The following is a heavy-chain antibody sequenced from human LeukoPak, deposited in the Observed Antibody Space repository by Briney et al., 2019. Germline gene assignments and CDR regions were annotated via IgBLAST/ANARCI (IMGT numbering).Heavy chain of an antibody. CDR3: AREGNWTDFDY. V-gene: IGHV4-34*01. Sequence: SETLSLTCAVYGGSFSGYYWSWIRQPPGKGLEWIGEINHSGSTNYNPSLKSRVTISVDTSKNQFSLKLSSATAADTAVYYCAREGNWTDFDYWGQGTLVTVSS. CDR1: GGSFSGYY. D-gene: IGHD1-1*01. CDR2: INHSGST. J-gene: IGHJ4*02.